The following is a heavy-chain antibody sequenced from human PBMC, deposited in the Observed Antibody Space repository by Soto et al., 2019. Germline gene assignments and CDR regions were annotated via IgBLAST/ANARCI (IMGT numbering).Heavy chain of an antibody. J-gene: IGHJ4*02. CDR2: IIPIFGTA. V-gene: IGHV1-69*13. CDR1: GGTFSSYA. D-gene: IGHD6-19*01. CDR3: ARAGIAVAGPGAYYFDY. Sequence: SVKVSCKASGGTFSSYAISWVRQAPGQGLEWMGGIIPIFGTANYAQKFQGRVTITADESTSTAYMELSSLRSEDTAVYYCARAGIAVAGPGAYYFDYWGQGTLVPVSP.